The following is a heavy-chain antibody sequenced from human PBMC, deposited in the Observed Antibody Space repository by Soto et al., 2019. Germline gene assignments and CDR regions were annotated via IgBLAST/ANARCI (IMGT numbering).Heavy chain of an antibody. CDR1: GGTFSSYA. J-gene: IGHJ6*02. V-gene: IGHV1-69*13. Sequence: SVKVSCKASGGTFSSYAISWVRQAPGQGLEWMGGIIPIFGTANYAQKFQGRVTITADESTSTAYMELSSLRSEDTAVYYCARTLSSWGDYYYYGMDVWGQGTTVTVPS. CDR2: IIPIFGTA. CDR3: ARTLSSWGDYYYYGMDV. D-gene: IGHD3-16*01.